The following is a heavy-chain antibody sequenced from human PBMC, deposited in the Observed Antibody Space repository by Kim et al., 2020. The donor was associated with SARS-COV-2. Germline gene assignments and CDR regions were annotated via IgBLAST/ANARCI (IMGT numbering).Heavy chain of an antibody. J-gene: IGHJ6*02. CDR2: ISNSSSYI. Sequence: GGSLRLSCAASGFTFSSYSMNWVRQAPGKGLEWVSSISNSSSYIYYADSVKGRFTISRDNAKNSLYLQMNSLRAEDTAVYYCAKDKKASYYDSWSGYYADYYYYGMDVWGQGTTVTVSS. CDR3: AKDKKASYYDSWSGYYADYYYYGMDV. D-gene: IGHD3-3*01. CDR1: GFTFSSYS. V-gene: IGHV3-21*01.